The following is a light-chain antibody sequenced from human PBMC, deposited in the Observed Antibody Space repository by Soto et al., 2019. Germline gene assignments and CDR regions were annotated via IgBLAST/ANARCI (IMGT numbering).Light chain of an antibody. CDR1: SGHSTYA. V-gene: IGLV4-69*01. J-gene: IGLJ3*02. CDR2: LNSDGSH. Sequence: QPVLTQSPSASASLGASVKLTCTLSSGHSTYALAWHQQQPEKGPRYLMKLNSDGSHYKGDGIPDRFSGSTSGAERYLTISSLQSEEEADYYCQTWGPGFQVFGGGTKLTVL. CDR3: QTWGPGFQV.